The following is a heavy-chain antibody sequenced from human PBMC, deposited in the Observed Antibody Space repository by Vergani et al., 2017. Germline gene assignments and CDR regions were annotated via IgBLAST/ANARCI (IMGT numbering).Heavy chain of an antibody. CDR1: GFSITRADTW. D-gene: IGHD6-19*01. J-gene: IGHJ4*02. V-gene: IGHV4-30-4*08. CDR3: ARGQWVFEA. CDR2: VSSSGTSS. Sequence: QEQLQESGPRLLKPSQTLSLTSAVSGFSITRADTWWTWIRRSPGEGLELIGHVSSSGTSSSYYPALGDRPAISLDTSKNQFSLSLSSVTAADTAVYCCARGQWVFEAWVQGIPVTVSS.